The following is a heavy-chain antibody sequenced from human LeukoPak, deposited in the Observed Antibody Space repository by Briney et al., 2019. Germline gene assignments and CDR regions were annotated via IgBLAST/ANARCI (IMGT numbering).Heavy chain of an antibody. Sequence: KPGGCLRLSCAVSGFPFSNHWMTWVRQAPGKGLERVANINQDGSEKYYVDSVKGRFSISRDNAKSSLYLQMNSLRVEDTAMYFCAREGYGDYHIWGQGTIVTVPS. D-gene: IGHD4-17*01. J-gene: IGHJ3*02. CDR1: GFPFSNHW. CDR2: INQDGSEK. V-gene: IGHV3-7*01. CDR3: AREGYGDYHI.